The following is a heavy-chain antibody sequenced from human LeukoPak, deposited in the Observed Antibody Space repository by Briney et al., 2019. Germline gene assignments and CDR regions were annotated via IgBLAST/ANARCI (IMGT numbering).Heavy chain of an antibody. Sequence: GGSLRLSCAASGFTFSIYEMNSVRQAPGKGLEWVSYISSSGSTIYYADPVKGRFTISRDNAKNSLYLQMNSLRAEDTAVYYCASLYGSGPNWFDPWGQGTLVTVSS. D-gene: IGHD3-10*01. CDR2: ISSSGSTI. J-gene: IGHJ5*02. CDR1: GFTFSIYE. V-gene: IGHV3-48*03. CDR3: ASLYGSGPNWFDP.